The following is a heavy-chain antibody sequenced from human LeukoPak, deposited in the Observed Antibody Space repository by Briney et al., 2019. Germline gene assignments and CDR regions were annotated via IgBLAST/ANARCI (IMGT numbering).Heavy chain of an antibody. CDR2: IRYDGSSK. CDR3: AKVREGYCSSTSCYPSDF. V-gene: IGHV3-30*02. D-gene: IGHD2-2*01. CDR1: GFTFSNYG. Sequence: GGSLRLSCAASGFTFSNYGMHWVRQAPGKGLEWVAFIRYDGSSKYYADSVKGRFTISRDNSKNTLYLQVNSLRVEDTAVYYCAKVREGYCSSTSCYPSDFWGQGTLITVSS. J-gene: IGHJ4*02.